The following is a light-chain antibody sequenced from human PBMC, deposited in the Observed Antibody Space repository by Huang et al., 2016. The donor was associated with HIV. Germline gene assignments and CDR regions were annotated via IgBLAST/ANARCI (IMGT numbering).Light chain of an antibody. J-gene: IGKJ4*01. CDR1: QSVISH. V-gene: IGKV3-11*01. CDR3: QQRSNWPAVT. Sequence: EIMLTQSPATLSLSPGERATLSCRASQSVISHLAWYQQKPGQAPRLLIFDVSNRATGIPARFSGSGSGTDFTLTISSLEPEDFAVYYCQQRSNWPAVTFGGGTKEE. CDR2: DVS.